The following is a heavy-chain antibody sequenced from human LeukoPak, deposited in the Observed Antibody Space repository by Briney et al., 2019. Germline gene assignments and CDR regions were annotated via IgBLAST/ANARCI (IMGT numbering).Heavy chain of an antibody. CDR1: GFTFSSFS. Sequence: GGSLRLSCAASGFTFSSFSMNWVRQAPGKELEWVSYITRDTTSISYAVSVKGRFTISRDNAKNSLYLQMNSLTDEDTAVYYCVRDLYWAFDSWGQGTLVTVSS. V-gene: IGHV3-48*02. CDR3: VRDLYWAFDS. D-gene: IGHD2-8*02. J-gene: IGHJ4*02. CDR2: ITRDTTSI.